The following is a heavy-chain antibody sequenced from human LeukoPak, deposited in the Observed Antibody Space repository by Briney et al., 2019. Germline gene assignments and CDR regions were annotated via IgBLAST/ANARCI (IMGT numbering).Heavy chain of an antibody. Sequence: SETLSLTCAVYGGSFSGYYWSWIRQPPGKGLEWIGEINHSGSTNYNPSLKSRVTISVDTSKNQFSLKLSSVTAADTAVYYCAGALWFGELDLWGQGTLVTVSS. CDR2: INHSGST. J-gene: IGHJ5*02. V-gene: IGHV4-34*01. CDR3: AGALWFGELDL. D-gene: IGHD3-10*01. CDR1: GGSFSGYY.